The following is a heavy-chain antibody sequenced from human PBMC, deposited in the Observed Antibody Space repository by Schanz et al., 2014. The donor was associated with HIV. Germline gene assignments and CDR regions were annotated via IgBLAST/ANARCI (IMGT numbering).Heavy chain of an antibody. D-gene: IGHD2-15*01. V-gene: IGHV3-74*02. CDR1: GLPFSTSA. CDR2: MNNDVSSR. CDR3: ARVASAVDGADYGMDV. J-gene: IGHJ6*02. Sequence: VQLVESGGGLVQPGGSRRLSCAVSGLPFSTSAMSWVRQAPGKGLLWVSRMNNDVSSRLYADSVKGRFTISRDKSKNTLYLQMNSLRVEDTAVYYCARVASAVDGADYGMDVWGQGIMVTVSS.